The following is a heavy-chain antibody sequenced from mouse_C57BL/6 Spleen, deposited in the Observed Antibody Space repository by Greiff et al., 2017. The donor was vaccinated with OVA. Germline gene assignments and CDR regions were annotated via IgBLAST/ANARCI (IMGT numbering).Heavy chain of an antibody. V-gene: IGHV6-3*01. Sequence: EVKVEESGGGLVQPGGSMKLSCVASGFTFSNYWMNWVRQSPEKGLEWVAQIRLKSDNYATHYAESVKGRFTISRDDSKSSVYLQMNNLRAEDTGIYYCTANWFFDYWGQGTTPTVSS. J-gene: IGHJ2*01. CDR2: IRLKSDNYAT. CDR1: GFTFSNYW. CDR3: TANWFFDY. D-gene: IGHD4-1*02.